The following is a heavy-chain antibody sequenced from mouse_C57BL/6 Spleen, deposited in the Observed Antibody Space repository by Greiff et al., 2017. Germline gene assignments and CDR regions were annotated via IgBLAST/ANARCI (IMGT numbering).Heavy chain of an antibody. J-gene: IGHJ2*01. Sequence: QVPLQQPGAELVMPGASVKLSCKASGYTFTSYWMHWVKQRPGQGLEWIGEIDPSDSYTNYNQKFKGKSTLTVDKSSSTAYMQLSSLTSEDSADYYCARSADWDYWSQGTTLTVSS. V-gene: IGHV1-69*01. CDR1: GYTFTSYW. CDR2: IDPSDSYT. D-gene: IGHD4-1*01. CDR3: ARSADWDY.